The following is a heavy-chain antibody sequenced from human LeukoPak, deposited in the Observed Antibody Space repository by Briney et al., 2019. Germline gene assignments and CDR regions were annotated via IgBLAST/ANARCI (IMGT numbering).Heavy chain of an antibody. Sequence: SETLSLTCSASGASTNSRYWSWIRQFPGGTLEWIGHIYNAKNTKYNPSLTSRVTISVDTSRNQFSLSLTSLTAADTAIYYCAQTTGWPGFDFWGPGALVTVSS. CDR3: AQTTGWPGFDF. D-gene: IGHD6-19*01. CDR2: IYNAKNT. V-gene: IGHV4-59*08. CDR1: GASTNSRY. J-gene: IGHJ4*02.